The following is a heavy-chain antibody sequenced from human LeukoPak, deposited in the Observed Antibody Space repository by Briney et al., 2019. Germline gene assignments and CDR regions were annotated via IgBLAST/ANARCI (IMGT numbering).Heavy chain of an antibody. CDR2: IYYSGST. Sequence: SETLSLTCAVYGGSFSGYYWSWIRQPPGKGLEWIGYIYYSGSTNYNPSLKSRVTISVDTSKNQFSLKLSSVTAADTAVYYCARGGSTSVTFDYWGQGTLVTVSS. J-gene: IGHJ4*02. CDR1: GGSFSGYY. V-gene: IGHV4-59*01. D-gene: IGHD2-2*01. CDR3: ARGGSTSVTFDY.